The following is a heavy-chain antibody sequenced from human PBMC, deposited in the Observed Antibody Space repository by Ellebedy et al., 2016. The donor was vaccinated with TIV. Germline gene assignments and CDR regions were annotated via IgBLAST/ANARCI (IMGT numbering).Heavy chain of an antibody. V-gene: IGHV3-74*01. D-gene: IGHD2/OR15-2a*01. Sequence: GESLKISCAASGLTFSSHWMHWVRPAPGKGLVWVSSVNGDGSDTTYADSVKGRFSISRDTAKNTVYLQMNSLRAEDTGVYYCAKDNSYGYPYYGMDVWGQGTTVTVSS. CDR3: AKDNSYGYPYYGMDV. J-gene: IGHJ6*02. CDR1: GLTFSSHW. CDR2: VNGDGSDT.